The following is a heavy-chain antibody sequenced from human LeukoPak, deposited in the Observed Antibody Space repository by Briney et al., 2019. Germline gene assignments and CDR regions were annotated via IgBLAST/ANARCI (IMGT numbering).Heavy chain of an antibody. Sequence: GASVKVSCTASGYTFTNYGVTWVRQAPGQGLEWMGWISAYNGNTNYAQKLQGRVTMTTDTSTSTAYMELRSLTSDDTAVYYCTRDGCSGDSCYFDYWGQRTLVTVSS. CDR2: ISAYNGNT. J-gene: IGHJ4*02. V-gene: IGHV1-18*01. CDR3: TRDGCSGDSCYFDY. D-gene: IGHD2-15*01. CDR1: GYTFTNYG.